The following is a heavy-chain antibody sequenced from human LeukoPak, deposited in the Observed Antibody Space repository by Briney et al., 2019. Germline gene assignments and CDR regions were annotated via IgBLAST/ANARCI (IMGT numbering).Heavy chain of an antibody. Sequence: SETLSLTCTVSGNSVNSSDYYWGWIRQPPGKGLEWIGGTYYSGSTYYKPSLKSRVTISVDTSKNQFSLKLTSVTAADTAVYYCARHERLEYFHHWGQGTLVTVSS. J-gene: IGHJ1*01. D-gene: IGHD1-1*01. CDR2: TYYSGST. V-gene: IGHV4-39*01. CDR1: GNSVNSSDYY. CDR3: ARHERLEYFHH.